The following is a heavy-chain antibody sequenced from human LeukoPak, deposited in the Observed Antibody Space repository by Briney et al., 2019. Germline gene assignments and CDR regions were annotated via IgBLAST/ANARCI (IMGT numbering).Heavy chain of an antibody. V-gene: IGHV3-30*19. CDR1: GFTFSSYG. CDR2: ISYDGSNK. Sequence: QPGGSLRLSCAASGFTFSSYGMHWVRQAPGKGLEWVAVISYDGSNKYYADSVKGRFTVSRDNSKNTLYLQMDSLRIEDTAVYYCAKVPHSWGLFDSWGQGTLVTVSS. CDR3: AKVPHSWGLFDS. D-gene: IGHD3-16*01. J-gene: IGHJ4*02.